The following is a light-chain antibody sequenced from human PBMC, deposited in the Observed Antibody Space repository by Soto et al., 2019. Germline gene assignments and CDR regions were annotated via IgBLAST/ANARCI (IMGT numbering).Light chain of an antibody. CDR3: TSYTTGITYV. CDR2: EVS. Sequence: QSALTQPASVSGSPGQSITISCTGTSSDVGGYNYVSWYQQHPGKGPKLMIYEVSNRPSGVSNRFSGSKSGNTASLTISGLQAEDEADYYCTSYTTGITYVFGTGTKVTVL. J-gene: IGLJ1*01. V-gene: IGLV2-14*01. CDR1: SSDVGGYNY.